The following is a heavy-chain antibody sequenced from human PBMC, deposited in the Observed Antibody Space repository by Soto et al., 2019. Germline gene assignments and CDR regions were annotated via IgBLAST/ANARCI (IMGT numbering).Heavy chain of an antibody. CDR2: IYYSGST. Sequence: QVQLQESGPGLVKPSQTLSLPCTVSGGAISSGGYSWSWIRQHPGKGMEWIGYIYYSGSTYYNPSLKSRVTLSVDTSKHQFSLKLTSVTAADTAVYYGAGVPDSWGQGTLVTVSS. CDR3: AGVPDS. V-gene: IGHV4-31*03. J-gene: IGHJ1*01. CDR1: GGAISSGGYS.